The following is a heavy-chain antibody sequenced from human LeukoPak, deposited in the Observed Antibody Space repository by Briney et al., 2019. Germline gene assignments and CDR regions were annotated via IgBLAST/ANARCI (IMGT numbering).Heavy chain of an antibody. CDR1: GFTFSSYE. Sequence: GGSLRLSCAASGFTFSSYEMNWVRQAPGKGLEWVSYISSNGSTIYYADSVKGRFTISRDNAKNSLYLQMNSLRAEDTAVYYCARDGGGYNFKYSESIDYWGQGTLVTVSS. V-gene: IGHV3-48*03. D-gene: IGHD5-24*01. J-gene: IGHJ4*02. CDR2: ISSNGSTI. CDR3: ARDGGGYNFKYSESIDY.